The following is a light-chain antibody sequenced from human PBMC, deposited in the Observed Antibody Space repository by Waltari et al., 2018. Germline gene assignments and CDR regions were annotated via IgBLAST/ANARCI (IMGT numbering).Light chain of an antibody. Sequence: EIVLTQSPGTLSLSPGERATLSCRASQSVTNNYLAWYQRKRGQAPRALIYGASSRASGVPDRFSGSGSGTDFTLTISRLEPEDFAVYYCQQYGTSLSTFGQWTRVEIK. J-gene: IGKJ1*01. CDR2: GAS. V-gene: IGKV3-20*01. CDR3: QQYGTSLST. CDR1: QSVTNNY.